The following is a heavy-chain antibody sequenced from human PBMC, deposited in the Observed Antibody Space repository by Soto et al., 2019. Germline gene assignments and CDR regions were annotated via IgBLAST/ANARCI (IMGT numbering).Heavy chain of an antibody. CDR3: ARGEVGPAARPGGYYYGMDV. J-gene: IGHJ6*02. CDR1: GGTFSSYA. CDR2: IIPIFGTA. Sequence: QVQLVQSGAEVKKPGSSVKVSCKASGGTFSSYAISWVRQAPGQGLEWMGGIIPIFGTANYAQKFPGRVTITADESTSTAYMELSSLSSVDTSVYYCARGEVGPAARPGGYYYGMDVWGQGTTVNVSS. D-gene: IGHD2-2*01. V-gene: IGHV1-69*01.